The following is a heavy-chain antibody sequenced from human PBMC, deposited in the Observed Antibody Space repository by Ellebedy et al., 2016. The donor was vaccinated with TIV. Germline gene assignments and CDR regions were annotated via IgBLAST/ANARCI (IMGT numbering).Heavy chain of an antibody. J-gene: IGHJ6*04. V-gene: IGHV1-69*13. CDR1: GGTFSSYA. CDR3: ARTPDDVLRCLDV. CDR2: IIPIFGTA. Sequence: SVKVSXXASGGTFSSYAISWVRQAPGQGLEWMGGIIPIFGTANYAQKFQGRVTITADESASTAYMELSSLRSEDTAVYYCARTPDDVLRCLDVWGTGTTVTVSS. D-gene: IGHD1-1*01.